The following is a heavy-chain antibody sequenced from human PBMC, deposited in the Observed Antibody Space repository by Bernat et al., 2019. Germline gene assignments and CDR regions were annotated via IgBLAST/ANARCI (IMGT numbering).Heavy chain of an antibody. CDR1: GFTFSSYG. CDR3: ARGNTDYMDV. CDR2: IWYDGSNK. V-gene: IGHV3-33*01. Sequence: QVQLVESGGGVVQPGRSLRLSCAASGFTFSSYGMHWVRQAPGKGPEWVAVIWYDGSNKYYADSVKGRFTISRDNSKNTLYLQMNSLRAEDTAVYYCARGNTDYMDVWGKGTTVTVSS. D-gene: IGHD2-2*02. J-gene: IGHJ6*03.